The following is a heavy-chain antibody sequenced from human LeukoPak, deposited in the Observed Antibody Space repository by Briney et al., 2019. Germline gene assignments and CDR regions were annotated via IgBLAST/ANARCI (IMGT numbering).Heavy chain of an antibody. V-gene: IGHV4-4*07. Sequence: ETLSLTCTVSGGSISSYYWSWIRQPAGKGLEWIGRIYTSGSTNYNPSLQSRVTMSVDTSKNQFSLKLSSVTAADTAVYYCARXKLSHGYSXGYNPYXXDYWGQXTLVTVSS. J-gene: IGHJ4*02. CDR3: ARXKLSHGYSXGYNPYXXDY. CDR1: GGSISSYY. CDR2: IYTSGST. D-gene: IGHD5-18*01.